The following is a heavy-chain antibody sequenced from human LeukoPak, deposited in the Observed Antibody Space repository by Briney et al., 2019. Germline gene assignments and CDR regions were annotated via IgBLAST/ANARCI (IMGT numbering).Heavy chain of an antibody. CDR2: TYYRSKWHN. Sequence: SQTLSLTCALYGDTVSSNSAAWNWIRQSPSRGLEWLGRTYYRSKWHNDYAVSVKSRITINADTSNNQFSLQLNSVTPEDTAVYCCARGFGVAVVGPYYFDYWGQGTLVTVSS. V-gene: IGHV6-1*01. D-gene: IGHD6-19*01. CDR3: ARGFGVAVVGPYYFDY. J-gene: IGHJ4*02. CDR1: GDTVSSNSAA.